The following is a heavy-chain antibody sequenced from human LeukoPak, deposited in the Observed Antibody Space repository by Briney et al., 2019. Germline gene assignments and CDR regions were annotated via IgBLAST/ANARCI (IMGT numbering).Heavy chain of an antibody. CDR1: GVSISSSDYY. V-gene: IGHV4-39*07. Sequence: SETLSLTCTVSGVSISSSDYYWGWFRQPPGKGLEWIGSVYYSGSTYYNPSLKSRLTISLDTSKNQFSLKQTSVTAADTAVYYCARASWGPAVPFVDLWGQGTLVTVSSGMDVWGQGTTVTVSS. CDR2: VYYSGST. D-gene: IGHD2-2*01. J-gene: IGHJ6*02. CDR3: ARASWGPAVPFVDLWGQGTLVTVSSGMDV.